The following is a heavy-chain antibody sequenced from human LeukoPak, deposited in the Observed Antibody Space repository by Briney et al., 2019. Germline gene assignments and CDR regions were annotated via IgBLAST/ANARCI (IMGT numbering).Heavy chain of an antibody. CDR3: AEDITVGATGSLDY. Sequence: GGSLRLSCAASGFTFSSYGMHWVRQAPGKGLEWVAVISYDGSDKYYADSVKGRFTISRDNSKNTLYLQMNSLRAEDTAVYYCAEDITVGATGSLDYWGQGTLVTVSS. V-gene: IGHV3-30*18. CDR1: GFTFSSYG. J-gene: IGHJ4*02. CDR2: ISYDGSDK. D-gene: IGHD1-26*01.